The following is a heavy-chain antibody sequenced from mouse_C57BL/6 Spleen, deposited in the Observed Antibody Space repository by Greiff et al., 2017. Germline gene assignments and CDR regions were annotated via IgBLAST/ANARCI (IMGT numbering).Heavy chain of an antibody. J-gene: IGHJ3*01. CDR2: ISSGGSYT. V-gene: IGHV5-6*01. CDR3: ARDRAIYYDYDGSGVAY. CDR1: GFTFSSYG. Sequence: EVQVVESGGDLVKPGGSLKLSCAASGFTFSSYGMSWVRQTPDKRLEWVATISSGGSYTYYPDSVKGRFTISRDNAKNTLYLQMSSLKSEDTAMYYCARDRAIYYDYDGSGVAYWGQGTLVTVSA. D-gene: IGHD2-4*01.